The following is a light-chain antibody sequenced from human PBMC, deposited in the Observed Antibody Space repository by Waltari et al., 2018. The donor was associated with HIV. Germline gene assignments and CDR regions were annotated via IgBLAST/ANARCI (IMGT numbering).Light chain of an antibody. V-gene: IGLV2-8*01. CDR2: EVT. CDR3: TSYVDNFGVP. CDR1: SNDVGAYDY. Sequence: QSALTQPPSASGSPGQSVTISCTGTSNDVGAYDYVSWYQQHPGRPPNRLIYEVTKRPSGVPERFSGSKSGNTASLTVSGLQAEDDGHYFCTSYVDNFGVPFGGGTKLAVL. J-gene: IGLJ2*01.